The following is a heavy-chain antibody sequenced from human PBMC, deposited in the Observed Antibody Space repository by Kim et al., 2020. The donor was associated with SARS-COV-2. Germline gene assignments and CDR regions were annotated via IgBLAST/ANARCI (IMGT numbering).Heavy chain of an antibody. D-gene: IGHD6-19*01. CDR1: GFTFSSYA. J-gene: IGHJ1*01. Sequence: GGSLRLSCAASGFTFSSYAMSWVRQAPGKGLEWVSAISGSGGSTYYADSVKGRFTISRDNSKNTLYLQINSLRAEDTAVYYCAKDADSSGWYWGYFQHWGQGTLVTVSS. CDR2: ISGSGGST. CDR3: AKDADSSGWYWGYFQH. V-gene: IGHV3-23*01.